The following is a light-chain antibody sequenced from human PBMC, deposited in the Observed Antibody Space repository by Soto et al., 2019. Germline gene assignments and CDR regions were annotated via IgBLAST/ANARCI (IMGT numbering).Light chain of an antibody. V-gene: IGLV2-8*01. J-gene: IGLJ1*01. CDR2: EVS. Sequence: QAVLTQARSASATPGQSVSICCTGTSSNVSGYNYVSWYQQHPGKAPKLMIYEVSKRPSGVPDRFSGSKSGNTASLTVSGLQAEDEADYYCSSYAGSNNLNVFGTGTKVTVL. CDR3: SSYAGSNNLNV. CDR1: SSNVSGYNY.